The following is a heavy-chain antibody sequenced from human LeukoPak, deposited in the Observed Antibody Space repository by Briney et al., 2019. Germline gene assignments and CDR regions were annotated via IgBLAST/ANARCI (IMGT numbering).Heavy chain of an antibody. J-gene: IGHJ6*02. CDR3: AKDHCSGGSCYSGYYYYGMDV. CDR1: GFTVSSNY. D-gene: IGHD2-15*01. V-gene: IGHV3-23*01. Sequence: GGSLRLSCAASGFTVSSNYMSWVRQAPGKGLEWVSAISGSGGSTYYADSVKGRFTISRDNSKNTLYLQMNSLRAEDTAVYYCAKDHCSGGSCYSGYYYYGMDVWGQGTTVTVSS. CDR2: ISGSGGST.